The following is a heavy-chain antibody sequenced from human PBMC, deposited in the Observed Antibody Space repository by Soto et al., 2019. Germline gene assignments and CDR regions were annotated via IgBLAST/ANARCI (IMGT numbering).Heavy chain of an antibody. CDR2: ISAYNGNT. D-gene: IGHD3-22*01. J-gene: IGHJ4*02. Sequence: ASVKVSCKASGYTFTSYGISWVRQAPGQGLEWMGWISAYNGNTNYAQKLQGRVTMTTDTSTSTAYMELRSLRSDDTAVYYCARVGVDYYDSSGYRYFDYWGQGTLVTVSS. CDR3: ARVGVDYYDSSGYRYFDY. V-gene: IGHV1-18*01. CDR1: GYTFTSYG.